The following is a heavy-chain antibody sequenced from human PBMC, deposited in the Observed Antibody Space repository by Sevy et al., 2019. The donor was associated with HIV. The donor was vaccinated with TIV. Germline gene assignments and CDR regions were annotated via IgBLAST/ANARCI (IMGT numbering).Heavy chain of an antibody. J-gene: IGHJ5*02. CDR1: GGSISTYY. D-gene: IGHD3-3*01. CDR2: VYYSGST. V-gene: IGHV4-59*12. CDR3: ARGDFWSGYSGFLVWVDP. Sequence: SETLSLTCTVSGGSISTYYWSWIRQAPGKGLEWIGSVYYSGSTDYNPSLKSRVNISVDTSKNEFSLNLTSVTAADTAVYHCARGDFWSGYSGFLVWVDPWGQGNLVTVSS.